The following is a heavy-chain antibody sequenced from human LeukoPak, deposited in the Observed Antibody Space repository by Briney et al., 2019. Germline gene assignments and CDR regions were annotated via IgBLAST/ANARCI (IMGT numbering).Heavy chain of an antibody. CDR3: ASSHPLGSNNDYYTPFDY. Sequence: SETLSLTCSVSGGSISNYYRSWIRQPPGKGLEWIGYMYYTVSTNYNPSLKSRVTISVDTSKNQFSLKLSSVTAADTAVYYCASSHPLGSNNDYYTPFDYWGQGILVTVSS. J-gene: IGHJ4*02. CDR2: MYYTVST. CDR1: GGSISNYY. D-gene: IGHD3-3*01. V-gene: IGHV4-59*01.